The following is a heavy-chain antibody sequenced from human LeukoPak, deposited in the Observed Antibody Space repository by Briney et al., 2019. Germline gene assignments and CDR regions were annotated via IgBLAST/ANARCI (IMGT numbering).Heavy chain of an antibody. D-gene: IGHD6-19*01. J-gene: IGHJ4*02. CDR3: AKDHKQWLETNFDY. CDR1: GFTFSSYE. V-gene: IGHV3-48*03. Sequence: PGGSLRLSCAASGFTFSSYEMNWVRQAPGKGVEWVSYISSSGSTIYYADSVKGRFTISRDNAKNSLYLQMNSLRAEDTAVYYCAKDHKQWLETNFDYWGQGTLVTVSS. CDR2: ISSSGSTI.